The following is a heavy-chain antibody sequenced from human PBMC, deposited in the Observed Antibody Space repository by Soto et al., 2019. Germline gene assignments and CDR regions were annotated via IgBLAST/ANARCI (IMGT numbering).Heavy chain of an antibody. V-gene: IGHV3-23*01. CDR2: TSGDAANT. CDR1: GLNFASYA. D-gene: IGHD1-20*01. J-gene: IGHJ2*01. Sequence: EVQLLESGGGLVQSGGSLRLSCAASGLNFASYAMTWIRQAPGKGLEWVSATSGDAANTQYADSVKGRFTMSRDNSKNTLYLQMNSLRAEDTAVYFCAKYITVATRYFDLWGRGTLVTVSS. CDR3: AKYITVATRYFDL.